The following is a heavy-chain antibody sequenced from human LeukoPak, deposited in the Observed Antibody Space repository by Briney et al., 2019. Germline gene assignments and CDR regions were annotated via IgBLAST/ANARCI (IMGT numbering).Heavy chain of an antibody. CDR1: GFTFSSYW. V-gene: IGHV3-7*01. D-gene: IGHD1-14*01. Sequence: GGSLTLSCAASGFTFSSYWMSWVRQAPGKGLEWVANIKQEGSEKYYVDSVKGRFTISRNNAKNSLYLQMNSLRAEDTAVYYCAREWAYNDYWGQGTLVTVSS. CDR2: IKQEGSEK. J-gene: IGHJ4*02. CDR3: AREWAYNDY.